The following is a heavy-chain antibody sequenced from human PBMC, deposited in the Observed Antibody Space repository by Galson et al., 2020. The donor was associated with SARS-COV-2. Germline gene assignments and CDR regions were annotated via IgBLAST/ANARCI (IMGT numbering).Heavy chain of an antibody. J-gene: IGHJ2*01. CDR3: AKDSVRLVVESTAMAGGHWYFDL. V-gene: IGHV3-23*01. CDR1: GFTFGNYA. D-gene: IGHD2-2*01. CDR2: VTGSGRST. Sequence: GSLRLSCAASGFTFGNYAMTWVREAPGKGLEWLSTVTGSGRSTYYADSVKGRFTISRDNFRNTLFLQMNSLRVEDTAKYYCAKDSVRLVVESTAMAGGHWYFDLWGRGTLVAVSS.